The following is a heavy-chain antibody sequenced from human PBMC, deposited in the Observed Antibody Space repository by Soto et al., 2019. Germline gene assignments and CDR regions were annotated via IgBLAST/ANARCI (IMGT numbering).Heavy chain of an antibody. Sequence: SETLSLTCAVSGGSISSGGYSWSWIRQPPGKGLEWIGYIYHSGSTYYNPSLKSRVTISVDRSKNQFSLKLSSVTAADTAVYYCARGAAAGTFFWFDPWGQGTLVTVSS. CDR1: GGSISSGGYS. D-gene: IGHD6-13*01. J-gene: IGHJ5*02. CDR3: ARGAAAGTFFWFDP. CDR2: IYHSGST. V-gene: IGHV4-30-2*01.